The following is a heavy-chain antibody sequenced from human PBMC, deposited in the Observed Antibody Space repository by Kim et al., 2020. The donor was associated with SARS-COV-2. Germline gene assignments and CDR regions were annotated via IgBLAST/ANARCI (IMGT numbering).Heavy chain of an antibody. CDR2: ISWNSGSI. V-gene: IGHV3-9*01. J-gene: IGHJ6*02. CDR3: AKDKVQAGLQNIAAAGTGYYYYGMDV. Sequence: GGSLRLSCAASGFTFDDYAMHWVRQAPGKGLEWVSGISWNSGSIGYADSVKGRFTISRDNAKNSLYLQMNSLRAEDTALYYCAKDKVQAGLQNIAAAGTGYYYYGMDVWGQGTTVTVSS. CDR1: GFTFDDYA. D-gene: IGHD6-13*01.